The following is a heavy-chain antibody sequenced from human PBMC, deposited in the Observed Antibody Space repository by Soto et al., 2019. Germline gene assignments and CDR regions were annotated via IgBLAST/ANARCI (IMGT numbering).Heavy chain of an antibody. D-gene: IGHD3-10*01. V-gene: IGHV1-69*01. CDR1: GGTFSSYA. CDR2: IIPIFGTA. CDR3: ATPYYYGSGSYLLGYYYYYGMDV. J-gene: IGHJ6*02. Sequence: QVQLVQSGAEVKKPGSSVKVSCKASGGTFSSYAISWVRQAPGQGLEWMGGIIPIFGTANYAQKFQGRVTITADESTSTAYMELSSLRSEDTAVHYCATPYYYGSGSYLLGYYYYYGMDVWGQGTTVTVSS.